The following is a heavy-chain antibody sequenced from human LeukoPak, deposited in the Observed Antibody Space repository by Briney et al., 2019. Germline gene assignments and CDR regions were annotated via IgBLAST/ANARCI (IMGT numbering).Heavy chain of an antibody. Sequence: GGSLRLSCAASGFTFDDYAMHWVRHAPGKGLEWVSGISWNSGSIGYADSVRGRFIISRDDPSKTLYLQMDSLRPDDTAVYYCVKDLKMYYYGLGSTYDYWGQGTLVLVSS. CDR3: VKDLKMYYYGLGSTYDY. CDR1: GFTFDDYA. CDR2: ISWNSGSI. V-gene: IGHV3-9*01. J-gene: IGHJ4*02. D-gene: IGHD3-10*01.